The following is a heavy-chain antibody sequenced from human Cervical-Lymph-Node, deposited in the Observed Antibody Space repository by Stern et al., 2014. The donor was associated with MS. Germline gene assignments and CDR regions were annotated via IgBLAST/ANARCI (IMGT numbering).Heavy chain of an antibody. V-gene: IGHV3-30*18. CDR1: GFTFNIYG. Sequence: VQLVQSVGGVVRPGRSLRLSCVASGFTFNIYGMHWVRQAPGKGLEWVAIISYDGSITYYADSVRGRFSISRDNSKNTLYVQMNSLRPEDTARYYCAKDMGRYYDILTGPRAAIDMWGQGTMVAVSS. J-gene: IGHJ3*02. D-gene: IGHD3-9*01. CDR3: AKDMGRYYDILTGPRAAIDM. CDR2: ISYDGSIT.